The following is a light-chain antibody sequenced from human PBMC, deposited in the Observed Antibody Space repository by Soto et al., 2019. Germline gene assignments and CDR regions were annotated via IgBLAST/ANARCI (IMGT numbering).Light chain of an antibody. CDR1: QGVSTW. CDR2: GAS. V-gene: IGKV1-12*02. CDR3: QHFNSYPST. J-gene: IGKJ1*01. Sequence: DIQITQSPSSVSVSVVEGVTITFRASQGVSTWLAWYQQKPGKAPNLLIYGASSLQTGVPSRFSGSGSGTEFTLRISSLQPDDVATYYCQHFNSYPSTFGQGTKV.